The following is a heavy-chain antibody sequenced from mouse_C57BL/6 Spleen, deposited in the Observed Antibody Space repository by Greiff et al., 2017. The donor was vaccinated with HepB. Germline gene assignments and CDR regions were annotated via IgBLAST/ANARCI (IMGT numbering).Heavy chain of an antibody. CDR3: ARTGAYYYYDPYAMDY. V-gene: IGHV8-12*01. CDR2: IYWDDDK. Sequence: QVTLKVSGPGILQSSQTLSLTCSFSGFSLSTSGMGVSWIRQPSGKGLEWLAHIYWDDDKRYNPSLKSRLTISKDTSRNQVFLKITSVDTAYTATYYCARTGAYYYYDPYAMDYWGQGTSVTVSS. J-gene: IGHJ4*01. D-gene: IGHD2-4*01. CDR1: GFSLSTSGMG.